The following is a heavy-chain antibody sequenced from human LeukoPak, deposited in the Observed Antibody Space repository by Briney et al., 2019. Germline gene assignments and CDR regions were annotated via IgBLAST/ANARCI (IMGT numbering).Heavy chain of an antibody. CDR3: ARDVPDGDYAADS. J-gene: IGHJ5*01. D-gene: IGHD4-17*01. CDR1: GFTFSSYS. CDR2: ISSSSSYI. Sequence: GGSLRLSCAASGFTFSSYSMNWVRQAPGKGLEWVSSISSSSSYIYYADSVKGRFTISRDNAKNSLYLQMNSLRADDTAVYYCARDVPDGDYAADSCGQGTLVTVSS. V-gene: IGHV3-21*01.